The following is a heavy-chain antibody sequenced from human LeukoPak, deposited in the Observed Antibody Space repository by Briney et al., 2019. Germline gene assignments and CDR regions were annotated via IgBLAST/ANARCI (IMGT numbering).Heavy chain of an antibody. CDR3: ARVRRFGCSSNSCSSYHFDY. CDR2: ISWNSGSI. Sequence: PGRSLRLSCAASGFTFDDYAMHWVRQTPGKGLEWVSGISWNSGSIGYADSVKGRFTISRDNAKNSLYLQMNSLRAEDTAVYYCARVRRFGCSSNSCSSYHFDYWGQGTLVTVSS. D-gene: IGHD2-2*01. V-gene: IGHV3-9*01. J-gene: IGHJ4*02. CDR1: GFTFDDYA.